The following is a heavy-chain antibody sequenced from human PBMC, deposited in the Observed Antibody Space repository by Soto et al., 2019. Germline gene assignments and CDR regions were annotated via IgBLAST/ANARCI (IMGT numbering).Heavy chain of an antibody. CDR3: ASYNWNDDGDY. D-gene: IGHD1-20*01. CDR1: GGSVSSGSYY. J-gene: IGHJ4*02. Sequence: QVQLQESGPGLVKPSETLSLTCTVSGGSVSSGSYYWSWIRQPPGKGLEWIGYIYYSETTNYNPSLKRRVTISVDTSKNQFSLKLNSVTAADTAVYYCASYNWNDDGDYWGQGTLVTVSS. V-gene: IGHV4-61*01. CDR2: IYYSETT.